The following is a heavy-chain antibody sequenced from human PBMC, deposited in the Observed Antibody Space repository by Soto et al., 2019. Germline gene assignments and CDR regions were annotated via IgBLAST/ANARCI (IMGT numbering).Heavy chain of an antibody. CDR1: GGSISSDY. Sequence: PSETLSLTCTVSGGSISSDYWSWDRQPPGKGLEWIGYIYYTGSTNYNPSLKSRVTISVDTSKNQFSLKLSSVTAADTAVYYCARALPMVRGVISYCFDFWGQGTLVTVSS. J-gene: IGHJ4*02. CDR3: ARALPMVRGVISYCFDF. CDR2: IYYTGST. D-gene: IGHD3-10*01. V-gene: IGHV4-59*01.